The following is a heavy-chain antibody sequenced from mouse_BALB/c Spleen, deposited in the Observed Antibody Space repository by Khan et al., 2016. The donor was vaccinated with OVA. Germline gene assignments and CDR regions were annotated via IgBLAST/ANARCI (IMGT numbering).Heavy chain of an antibody. Sequence: EVQLVESGGGLVQPGGSRKLSCVASGFTFSSFGMHWVRQAPEKGLEWVAYISGDSTTIYYTDTVKGRFTISRDNPRNTLFMQMTSLRSEDMAMYYCTRDYFFEYYFDHWGQGTTLTVSS. CDR2: ISGDSTTI. J-gene: IGHJ2*01. CDR1: GFTFSSFG. D-gene: IGHD1-1*01. CDR3: TRDYFFEYYFDH. V-gene: IGHV5-17*02.